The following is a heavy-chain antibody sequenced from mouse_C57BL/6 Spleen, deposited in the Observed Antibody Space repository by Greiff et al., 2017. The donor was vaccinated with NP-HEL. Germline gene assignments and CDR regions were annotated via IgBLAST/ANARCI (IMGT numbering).Heavy chain of an antibody. V-gene: IGHV1-64*01. J-gene: IGHJ1*03. Sequence: QVQLQQPGAELVKPGASVKLSCKTSGYTFTSYWMHWVKQRPGQGLEWIGMIHPNSGSTNYNEKFKSKATLTVDKSSSTAYMQISSLTSEDSAVYYCAPIYYGNSYWYFDVWGTGTTVTVSS. CDR1: GYTFTSYW. D-gene: IGHD2-1*01. CDR2: IHPNSGST. CDR3: APIYYGNSYWYFDV.